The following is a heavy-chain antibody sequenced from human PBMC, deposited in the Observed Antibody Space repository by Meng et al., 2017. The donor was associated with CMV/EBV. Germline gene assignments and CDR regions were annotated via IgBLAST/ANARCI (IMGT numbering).Heavy chain of an antibody. V-gene: IGHV3-7*01. CDR1: GFTFSSYW. CDR3: ARDRSKVTLFRVPTYYFDY. Sequence: GESLKISCAASGFTFSSYWMSWVRQAPGKGLEWVANIKQDGSEKYDVDSVKGRFTIARDNAKNSLYLQMNSLRAEDTAVYYCARDRSKVTLFRVPTYYFDYWGQGTLVTVSS. J-gene: IGHJ4*02. D-gene: IGHD4-11*01. CDR2: IKQDGSEK.